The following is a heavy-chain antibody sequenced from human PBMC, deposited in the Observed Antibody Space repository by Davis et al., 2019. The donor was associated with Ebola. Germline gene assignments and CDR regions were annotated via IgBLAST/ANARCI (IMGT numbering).Heavy chain of an antibody. CDR1: GFTFSSYG. Sequence: GESLKISCVASGFTFSSYGMHWVRQAPGKGLEWVAVIWYDGSNKYYADSVKGRFTISRDNSKNTLYLQMNSLRAEDTAVYYCASRGWYFDYWGQGTLVTVSS. CDR2: IWYDGSNK. J-gene: IGHJ4*02. CDR3: ASRGWYFDY. V-gene: IGHV3-33*01. D-gene: IGHD6-19*01.